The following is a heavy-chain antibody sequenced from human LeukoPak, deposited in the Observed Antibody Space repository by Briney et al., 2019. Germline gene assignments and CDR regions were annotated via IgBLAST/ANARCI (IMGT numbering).Heavy chain of an antibody. D-gene: IGHD1-26*01. Sequence: ASVKVSCKASGNTFTSYYMHWVRQAPGQGLEWMGIINPSGGSTSYAQKFQGRVTMTRDMSTSTVYMELSSLRSEDTAVYYCARDSIVGATTYAFDIWGQGTMVTVSS. CDR2: INPSGGST. CDR3: ARDSIVGATTYAFDI. J-gene: IGHJ3*02. CDR1: GNTFTSYY. V-gene: IGHV1-46*01.